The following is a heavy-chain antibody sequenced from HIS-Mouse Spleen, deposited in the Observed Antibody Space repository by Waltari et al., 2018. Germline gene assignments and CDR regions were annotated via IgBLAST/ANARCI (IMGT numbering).Heavy chain of an antibody. V-gene: IGHV4-39*07. Sequence: LQLQASDPGLVKPSENLSLTCTVSVGSISSSSYHWGWIRQPPGKGLEWIGSIYYSGSTYYNPSLKSRVTISVDTSKNQFSLKLSSVTAADTAVYYCAREIPYSSSWYDWYFDLWGRGTLVTVSS. CDR1: VGSISSSSYH. CDR3: AREIPYSSSWYDWYFDL. CDR2: IYYSGST. D-gene: IGHD6-13*01. J-gene: IGHJ2*01.